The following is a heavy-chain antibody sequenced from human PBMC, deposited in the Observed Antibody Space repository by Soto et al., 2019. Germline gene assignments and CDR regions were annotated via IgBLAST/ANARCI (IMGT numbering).Heavy chain of an antibody. D-gene: IGHD3-10*01. J-gene: IGHJ6*02. CDR1: GGTFSSYT. CDR3: ASLMSSGYYYGMDV. Sequence: QVQLVQSGAEVKKPGSSVKVSCKASGGTFSSYTISWVRQAAGQGLEWRGRIIPILGIANYAQKFQGRVTITADKSTSTAYMGLSSVRSADTDVYYCASLMSSGYYYGMDVWGQGTTVTVSS. V-gene: IGHV1-69*02. CDR2: IIPILGIA.